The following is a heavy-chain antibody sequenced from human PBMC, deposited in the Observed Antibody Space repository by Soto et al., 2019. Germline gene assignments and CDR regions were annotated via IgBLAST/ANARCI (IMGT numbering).Heavy chain of an antibody. D-gene: IGHD3-3*01. CDR3: ARDYDFWSGYRAIDY. CDR2: ISGSGGST. J-gene: IGHJ4*02. V-gene: IGHV3-23*01. Sequence: EVQLLESGGGLVQPGGSLRLSCAASGFTFSSYAMSWVRQAPGKGLEWVSAISGSGGSTYYADSVKGRFTISRDNSKNTLYLQMNSLRAEDTAVYYCARDYDFWSGYRAIDYWGQGTLVTVSS. CDR1: GFTFSSYA.